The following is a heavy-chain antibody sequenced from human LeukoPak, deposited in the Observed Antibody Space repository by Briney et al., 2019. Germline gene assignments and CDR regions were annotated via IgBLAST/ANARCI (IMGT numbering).Heavy chain of an antibody. V-gene: IGHV3-30*01. CDR2: ISYDGSNK. Sequence: GKSLRLSCAASGFTFSSYAMHWVRQAPGKGLEWVAVISYDGSNKYYADSVKGRFTISRDTSKNTLYLQMNSLRADDTAVYYCGRAPNYQPPYDYWGQGTLVTVSS. D-gene: IGHD4/OR15-4a*01. J-gene: IGHJ4*02. CDR1: GFTFSSYA. CDR3: GRAPNYQPPYDY.